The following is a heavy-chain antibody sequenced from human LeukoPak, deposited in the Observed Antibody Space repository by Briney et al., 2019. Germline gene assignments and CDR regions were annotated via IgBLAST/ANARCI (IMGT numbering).Heavy chain of an antibody. CDR3: ARALYYDFWSGYYKEENWFDP. CDR2: INPSGGST. V-gene: IGHV1-46*01. Sequence: ASVKVSCKASGYTFTSYYMHWVRRAPGQGLEWMGIINPSGGSTSYAQKFQGRVTMTRDTSTSTVYMELSSLRSEDMAVYYCARALYYDFWSGYYKEENWFDPWGQGTLVTVSS. D-gene: IGHD3-3*01. J-gene: IGHJ5*02. CDR1: GYTFTSYY.